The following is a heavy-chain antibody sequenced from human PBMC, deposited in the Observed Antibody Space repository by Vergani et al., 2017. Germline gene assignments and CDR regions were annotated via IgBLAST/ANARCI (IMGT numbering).Heavy chain of an antibody. D-gene: IGHD6-19*01. V-gene: IGHV4-61*02. J-gene: IGHJ4*02. CDR1: GGSISSGSYY. CDR2: IYTSGST. Sequence: QVQLQESGPGLVKPSQTLSLTCTVSGGSISSGSYYWSWIRQPAGKGLEWIWRIYTSGSTNYNPSLKSRVTISVDTSKNQFSLKLSSVTAADTAVYYCARMMSEVAGFLSFDYWGQGTLVTVSS. CDR3: ARMMSEVAGFLSFDY.